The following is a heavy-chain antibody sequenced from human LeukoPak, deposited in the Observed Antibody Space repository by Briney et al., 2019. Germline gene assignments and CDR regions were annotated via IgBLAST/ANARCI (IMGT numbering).Heavy chain of an antibody. CDR2: ISSSSSYI. CDR3: ASDASLCGGDCYPYRYFDL. Sequence: PGGSLRLSCAASGFTFSSYSMNWVRQAPGKGLEWVSSISSSSSYIYYADSVKGRFTISRDNAKNSLYLQMNSLRAEDTAVYYCASDASLCGGDCYPYRYFDLWGRGTLVTVSS. D-gene: IGHD2-21*02. J-gene: IGHJ2*01. V-gene: IGHV3-21*01. CDR1: GFTFSSYS.